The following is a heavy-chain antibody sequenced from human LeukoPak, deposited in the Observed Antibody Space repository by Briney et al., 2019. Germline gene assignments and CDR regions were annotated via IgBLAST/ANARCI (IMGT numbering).Heavy chain of an antibody. CDR1: GGSISSSNW. D-gene: IGHD2-2*02. Sequence: SETLSLTCAVSGGSISSSNWWSWVRRPPGKGPEWIGEIYHSGSTNYNPSLKSRVTISVDKSKNQFSLKLSSVTAADTAVYYCARDPRYPLSFDIWGQGTMVTVSS. CDR2: IYHSGST. V-gene: IGHV4-4*02. J-gene: IGHJ3*02. CDR3: ARDPRYPLSFDI.